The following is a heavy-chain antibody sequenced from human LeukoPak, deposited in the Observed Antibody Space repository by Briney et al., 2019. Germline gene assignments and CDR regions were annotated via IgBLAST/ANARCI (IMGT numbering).Heavy chain of an antibody. CDR2: IYPGDSDT. CDR1: GYSFTSYW. Sequence: GESLKISCKGSGYSFTSYWIGWVRQMPGKGLEWMGSIYPGDSDTRYSPSFQGQVTIYADTSISTAYLQWSSLKASDTAMYYCARRAADRGDAVPGWFDPWGQGTLVTVSS. CDR3: ARRAADRGDAVPGWFDP. D-gene: IGHD4-17*01. J-gene: IGHJ5*02. V-gene: IGHV5-51*01.